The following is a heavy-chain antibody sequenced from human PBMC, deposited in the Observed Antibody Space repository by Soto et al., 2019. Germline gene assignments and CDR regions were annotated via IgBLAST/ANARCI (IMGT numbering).Heavy chain of an antibody. CDR3: ARDRGRGGSYYIYFYGMDV. Sequence: ASVKVSCKASGYTFSNYGLSWLRQAPGQGLEWMGVINPSGGSINYAQKFQGRVTMTRDTSTSTVYMELSSLRSEDTAVYYCARDRGRGGSYYIYFYGMDVWGQGTTVTVSS. CDR1: GYTFSNYG. V-gene: IGHV1-46*01. D-gene: IGHD1-26*01. J-gene: IGHJ6*02. CDR2: INPSGGSI.